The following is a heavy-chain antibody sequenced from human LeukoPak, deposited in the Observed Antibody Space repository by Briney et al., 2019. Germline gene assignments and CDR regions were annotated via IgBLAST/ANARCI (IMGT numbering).Heavy chain of an antibody. Sequence: ASVKVSCKASGYTFTSYGISWVRQAPGQGLEWMGWISAYNGNTNYAQKLQGRVTMTTDTSTSTAYMELRSLRSDDTAVYYCARDYYDSSGYYYPAEDYYMDVWGKGTTVTVSS. CDR3: ARDYYDSSGYYYPAEDYYMDV. D-gene: IGHD3-22*01. V-gene: IGHV1-18*01. CDR1: GYTFTSYG. CDR2: ISAYNGNT. J-gene: IGHJ6*03.